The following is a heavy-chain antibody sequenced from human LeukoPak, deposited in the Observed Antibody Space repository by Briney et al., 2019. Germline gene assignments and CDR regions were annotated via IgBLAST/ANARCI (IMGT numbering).Heavy chain of an antibody. CDR1: GFTVSSNY. Sequence: GSLRLSCAASGFTVSSNYMSWVRQAPGKGLEWVSVIYSGGSTYYADSVKGRFTISRDNSKNTLYLQMNSLRAEDTAVYYCARDLYYYDSSGHYLFDYWGQGTPVTVSS. V-gene: IGHV3-66*01. CDR2: IYSGGST. D-gene: IGHD3-22*01. CDR3: ARDLYYYDSSGHYLFDY. J-gene: IGHJ4*02.